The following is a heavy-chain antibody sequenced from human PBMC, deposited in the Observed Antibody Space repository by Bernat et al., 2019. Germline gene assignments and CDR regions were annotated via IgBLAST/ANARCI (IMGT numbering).Heavy chain of an antibody. Sequence: QVQLVQSGAEVKKPGFSVKVSCKASGGTFSSYTISWVRQAPGQGLEWMGRIIPILGIANYAQKFQGRVTLTADKSTSTAYMELGSLRSDDTAVYYCASVGSGGSCWGQGALVSVS. J-gene: IGHJ4*02. CDR2: IIPILGIA. CDR3: ASVGSGGSC. CDR1: GGTFSSYT. V-gene: IGHV1-69*02. D-gene: IGHD2-15*01.